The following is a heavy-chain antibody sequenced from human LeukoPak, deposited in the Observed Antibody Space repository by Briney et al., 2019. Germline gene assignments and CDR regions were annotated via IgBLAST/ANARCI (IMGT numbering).Heavy chain of an antibody. D-gene: IGHD3-22*01. CDR3: ARGPHDYYDSSGYYSRYYYYGMDV. CDR1: GGSFSGYY. CDR2: INHSGST. Sequence: SETLSLTCAVYGGSFSGYYWSWIRQPPGKGLEWIGEINHSGSTNYNPSLKSRVTISVDTSKNQFSLKLSSVTAADTAVYYCARGPHDYYDSSGYYSRYYYYGMDVWGQGTTVTVSS. V-gene: IGHV4-34*01. J-gene: IGHJ6*02.